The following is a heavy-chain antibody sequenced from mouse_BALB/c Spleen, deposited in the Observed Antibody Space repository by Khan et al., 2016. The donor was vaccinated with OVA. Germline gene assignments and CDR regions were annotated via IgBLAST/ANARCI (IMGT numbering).Heavy chain of an antibody. J-gene: IGHJ3*01. CDR1: GYTFTNYW. CDR3: TRERCDGSSFAY. D-gene: IGHD2-3*01. V-gene: IGHV1-69*02. CDR2: IYPSDSYT. Sequence: QVQLQQSGTELVRPGASVKLSCKASGYTFTNYWINWVKQRPGQGLECIGNIYPSDSYTNYNQKFKDKATLSVDKSSSTASMQLSSPTSEDTAVYYCTRERCDGSSFAYWGQGTLVTVSA.